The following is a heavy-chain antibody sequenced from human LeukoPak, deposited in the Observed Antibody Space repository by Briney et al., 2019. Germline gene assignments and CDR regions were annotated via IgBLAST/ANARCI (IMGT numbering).Heavy chain of an antibody. D-gene: IGHD3-16*01. CDR3: ARGIMITFGGSLDY. CDR1: GFTFSSYW. Sequence: PVGTLRLSCAASGFTFSSYWMHWVRQAPGKGLVWVSRINSDGSSTSYAASVKGRFTISRDNAKNTLYLQMHSLRAEDTAVYYCARGIMITFGGSLDYWGEGTLVTVSS. CDR2: INSDGSST. V-gene: IGHV3-74*01. J-gene: IGHJ4*02.